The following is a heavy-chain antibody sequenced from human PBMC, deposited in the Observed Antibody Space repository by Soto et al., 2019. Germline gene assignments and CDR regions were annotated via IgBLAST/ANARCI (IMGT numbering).Heavy chain of an antibody. J-gene: IGHJ3*01. CDR1: GFTFSSYA. V-gene: IGHV3-23*01. Sequence: GGSLRLSCAASGFTFSSYAMSWVRQAPGKGLEWVSAISGSGGSTYYADSVKGRLTISRANSKNTLYLQMNSLGAEETAVYYWAKVTYYYGSGSYGAFDLWGQGTMVTVSS. CDR3: AKVTYYYGSGSYGAFDL. D-gene: IGHD3-10*01. CDR2: ISGSGGST.